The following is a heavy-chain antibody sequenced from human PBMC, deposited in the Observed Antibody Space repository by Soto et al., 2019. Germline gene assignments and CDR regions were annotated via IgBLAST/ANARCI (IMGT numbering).Heavy chain of an antibody. CDR1: GGSISSSSYY. CDR2: IYYSGST. CDR3: ARGSWNIEEMIYGFYFDP. Sequence: TSETLSLTCTVSGGSISSSSYYWGWIRQPPGKGLEWIGSIYYSGSTYYNPSLERRVTISMDTSKNAFSLNLSSVTADDTAVYYCARGSWNIEEMIYGFYFDPWGPGTLVTVSS. J-gene: IGHJ5*02. D-gene: IGHD2-8*01. V-gene: IGHV4-39*07.